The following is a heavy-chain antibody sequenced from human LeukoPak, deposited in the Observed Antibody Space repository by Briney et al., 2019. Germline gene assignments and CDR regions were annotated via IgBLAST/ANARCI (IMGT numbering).Heavy chain of an antibody. D-gene: IGHD2-15*01. CDR1: GFTFDDYG. V-gene: IGHV3-20*04. Sequence: PGGSLRLSCAASGFTFDDYGMSWVRQAPGKGLEWVSGINWNGGSTGYADSVKGRFTISRDNAKNSLYLQMNSLRAEDTAVYYCARGYCSGGSCYSVENWFDPWGQGTLVTVSS. CDR3: ARGYCSGGSCYSVENWFDP. CDR2: INWNGGST. J-gene: IGHJ5*02.